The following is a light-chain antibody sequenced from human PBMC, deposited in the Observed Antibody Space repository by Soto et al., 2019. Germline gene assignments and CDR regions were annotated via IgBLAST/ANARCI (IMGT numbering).Light chain of an antibody. Sequence: LVLTQSHSASASLGASVKLTCTLSSGHSNYAIAWHQQQSEKGPRYLMKLNSDGSHSKGDGIPDRFSGSSSGAERYLTIASLQSEDEADYYCQTWGSGIVVFGGGTKLTVL. CDR2: LNSDGSH. CDR3: QTWGSGIVV. J-gene: IGLJ2*01. CDR1: SGHSNYA. V-gene: IGLV4-69*01.